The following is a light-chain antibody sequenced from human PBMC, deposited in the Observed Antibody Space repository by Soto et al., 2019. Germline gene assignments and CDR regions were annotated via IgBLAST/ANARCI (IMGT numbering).Light chain of an antibody. Sequence: DIQLTQSPSTLPASVGDRVTISCRASQSISNWLAWYHQKPGTAPKLLIYHASTLESGVPSRFTGSGFGTEFTLTISSLQPEDFATYYCQQYHRYSRTFGQGTKVDIK. V-gene: IGKV1-5*01. J-gene: IGKJ1*01. CDR1: QSISNW. CDR2: HAS. CDR3: QQYHRYSRT.